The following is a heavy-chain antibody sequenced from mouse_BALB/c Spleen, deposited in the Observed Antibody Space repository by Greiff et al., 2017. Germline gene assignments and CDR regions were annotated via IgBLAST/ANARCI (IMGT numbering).Heavy chain of an antibody. CDR3: ARRDDGAWFAY. CDR1: GYTFTDYA. Sequence: QVQLQQSGAELVRPGVSVKISCKGSGYTFTDYAMHWVKQSHAKSLEWIGVISTYYGDASYNQKFKGKATMTVDKSSSTAYMELARLTSEDSAIYYCARRDDGAWFAYWGQGTLVTVSA. D-gene: IGHD2-12*01. CDR2: ISTYYGDA. V-gene: IGHV1S137*01. J-gene: IGHJ3*01.